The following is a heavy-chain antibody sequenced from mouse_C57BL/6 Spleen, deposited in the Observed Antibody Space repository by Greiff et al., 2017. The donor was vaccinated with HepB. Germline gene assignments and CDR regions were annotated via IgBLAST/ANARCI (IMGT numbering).Heavy chain of an antibody. CDR1: GFTFTDYY. J-gene: IGHJ3*01. V-gene: IGHV7-3*01. CDR2: IRNKANGYTT. Sequence: EVKLMESGGGLVQPGGSLSLSCAASGFTFTDYYMSWVRQPPGKALEWLGFIRNKANGYTTEYSASVKGRFTISRDNSQSILYLQMNARRAEDSATYYCARGPWFAYWGQGTLVTVSA. CDR3: ARGPWFAY.